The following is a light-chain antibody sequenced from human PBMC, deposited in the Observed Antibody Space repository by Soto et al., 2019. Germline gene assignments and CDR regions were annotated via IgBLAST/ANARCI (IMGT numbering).Light chain of an antibody. CDR3: CSNAAGSTYV. CDR2: EAS. Sequence: QCFLTLPASVSGSPGQSVTISCTGTSSDVGSRNLVSWYQQYPGKAPKLIIFEASKRPSGVSNRFSGSKSGSTASLTISGLQDEDEADYYCCSNAAGSTYVFGTGTKVTVL. V-gene: IGLV2-23*01. CDR1: SSDVGSRNL. J-gene: IGLJ1*01.